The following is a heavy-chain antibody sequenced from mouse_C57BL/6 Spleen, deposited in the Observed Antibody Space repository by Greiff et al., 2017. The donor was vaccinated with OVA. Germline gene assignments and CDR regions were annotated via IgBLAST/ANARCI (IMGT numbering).Heavy chain of an antibody. CDR2: IHPSDSAT. CDR1: GYTFTSYW. D-gene: IGHD2-5*01. J-gene: IGHJ2*01. V-gene: IGHV1-74*01. Sequence: VQLQQPGAELVKPGASVKVSCKASGYTFTSYWMHWVKQRPGQGLEWIGRIHPSDSATNYNQKFKGKATLTVDKSSSTAYMQLSSLTAEDSAVYYCAIRNYYSNYDFDYWGQGTTLTVSS. CDR3: AIRNYYSNYDFDY.